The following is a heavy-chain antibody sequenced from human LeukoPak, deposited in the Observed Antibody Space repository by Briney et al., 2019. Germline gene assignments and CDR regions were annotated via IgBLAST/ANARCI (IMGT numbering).Heavy chain of an antibody. D-gene: IGHD1-7*01. J-gene: IGHJ4*02. CDR1: EFTFSSYW. CDR2: IKPGGREK. CDR3: ATDLNWNSF. V-gene: IGHV3-7*03. Sequence: GGSLRLSCEVSEFTFSSYWMTWVRQAPGEGLEWVAYIKPGGREKYYVDSVKGRLTISRDNTKNSLHLEMNSLRTGVTALYYCATDLNWNSFWGQGTLVSVSS.